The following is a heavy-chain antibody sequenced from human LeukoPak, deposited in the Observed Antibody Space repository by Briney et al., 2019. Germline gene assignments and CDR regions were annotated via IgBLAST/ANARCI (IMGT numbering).Heavy chain of an antibody. Sequence: SETLSLTCTVSGDSITSYYWSWIRQPPGKGLEWIGYIYSSGRTNYNPSLKSRVTISVDTSRNQFSLKVSSVTAADTAVYYCARDNGDYVDWFDPWGQGTLVTVSS. D-gene: IGHD4-17*01. CDR2: IYSSGRT. J-gene: IGHJ5*02. CDR1: GDSITSYY. CDR3: ARDNGDYVDWFDP. V-gene: IGHV4-59*01.